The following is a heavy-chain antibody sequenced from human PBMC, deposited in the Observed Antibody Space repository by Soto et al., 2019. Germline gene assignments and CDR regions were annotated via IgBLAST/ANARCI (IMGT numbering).Heavy chain of an antibody. V-gene: IGHV1-69*13. CDR1: GGTFSSYA. Sequence: SVKVSCKASGGTFSSYAISWVRQAPGQGLEWMGGIIPIFGTANYAQKFQGRATITADESTSTAYMELSSLRSEDTAVYYCATTMVYAMTYWGQGTLVTVSS. CDR3: ATTMVYAMTY. J-gene: IGHJ4*02. D-gene: IGHD2-8*01. CDR2: IIPIFGTA.